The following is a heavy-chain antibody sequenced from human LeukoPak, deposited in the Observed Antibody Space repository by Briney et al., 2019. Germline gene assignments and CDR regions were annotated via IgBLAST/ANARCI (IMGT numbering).Heavy chain of an antibody. CDR3: ARDSGMVRGVPMYYFDY. CDR1: GFTFSCYS. J-gene: IGHJ4*02. Sequence: TGGSLRLSCAASGFTFSCYSMNWVRQAPGKGLEWVSSISSSSSYIYFADSVKGRFTISRDNAKNSLYLQMNSLRAEDTAVYYCARDSGMVRGVPMYYFDYWGQGTLVTVSS. CDR2: ISSSSSYI. V-gene: IGHV3-21*01. D-gene: IGHD3-10*01.